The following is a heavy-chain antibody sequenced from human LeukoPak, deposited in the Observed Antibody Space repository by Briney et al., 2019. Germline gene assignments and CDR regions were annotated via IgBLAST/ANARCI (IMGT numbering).Heavy chain of an antibody. Sequence: SETLSLTCTVSGGSVSSYYWSWMRQSPGKGLEWIGYVYYSGSTNYNPALKSRVTISLDTSENQFSLKLSSVTAADTAVYYCAREANSPTARYWYFDLWGRGTQITVSS. CDR1: GGSVSSYY. CDR3: AREANSPTARYWYFDL. V-gene: IGHV4-59*02. D-gene: IGHD2-21*01. J-gene: IGHJ2*01. CDR2: VYYSGST.